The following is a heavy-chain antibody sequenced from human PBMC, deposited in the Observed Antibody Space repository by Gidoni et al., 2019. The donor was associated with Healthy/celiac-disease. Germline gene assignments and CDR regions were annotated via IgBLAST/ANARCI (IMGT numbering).Heavy chain of an antibody. D-gene: IGHD6-13*01. Sequence: QVQLVESGGGVVQPGRSLRLSCAASGFTFSSYGMHWVRQAPGKGLEWVAVIWYDGSNKYYADSVKGRFTISRDNSKNTLYLQMNSLRAEDTAVYYCARGIRSIPYSSSQRPLAYWGQGTLVTVSS. CDR1: GFTFSSYG. J-gene: IGHJ4*02. V-gene: IGHV3-33*01. CDR3: ARGIRSIPYSSSQRPLAY. CDR2: IWYDGSNK.